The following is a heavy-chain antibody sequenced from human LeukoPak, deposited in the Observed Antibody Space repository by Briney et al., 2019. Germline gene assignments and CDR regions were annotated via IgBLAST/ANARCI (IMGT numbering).Heavy chain of an antibody. Sequence: GASVKVSCKASGYTFTSYAMHWVRQAPGQRLEWMGWINAGNGNTKYSQKFQGRVTITRDTSASTAYMELSSLRSEDTAVYYCAREAVASLTWDYWGQGTLVTVSS. D-gene: IGHD4-23*01. J-gene: IGHJ4*02. CDR2: INAGNGNT. CDR3: AREAVASLTWDY. CDR1: GYTFTSYA. V-gene: IGHV1-3*01.